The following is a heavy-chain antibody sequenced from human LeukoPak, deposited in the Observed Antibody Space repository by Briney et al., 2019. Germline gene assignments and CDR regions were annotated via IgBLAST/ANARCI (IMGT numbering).Heavy chain of an antibody. CDR2: IKSKTDGGTT. V-gene: IGHV3-15*07. J-gene: IGHJ4*02. D-gene: IGHD3-3*01. CDR3: TTDRTYYDFWSGYSPPFDY. Sequence: GGSLRLSCAASGFTFSNAWMNWVRRAPGKGLEWVGRIKSKTDGGTTDYAAPVKGRFTISRDDSKNTLYLQMNSLKTEDTAVYYCTTDRTYYDFWSGYSPPFDYWGQGTLVTVSS. CDR1: GFTFSNAW.